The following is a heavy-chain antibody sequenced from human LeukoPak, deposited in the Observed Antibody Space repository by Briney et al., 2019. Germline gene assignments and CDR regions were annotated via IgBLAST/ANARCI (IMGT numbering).Heavy chain of an antibody. J-gene: IGHJ4*02. CDR3: ARGGLWVGTL. Sequence: ASVKVSCKASGYTFTNYDISWVRQATGQGLEWMGYMNPNSGKTEYAQNFQGRVSMTWDTAITTAYMDLSGLTRDDTVIYYCARGGLWVGTLWGQGTLVTVFS. V-gene: IGHV1-8*01. CDR1: GYTFTNYD. CDR2: MNPNSGKT. D-gene: IGHD3-10*01.